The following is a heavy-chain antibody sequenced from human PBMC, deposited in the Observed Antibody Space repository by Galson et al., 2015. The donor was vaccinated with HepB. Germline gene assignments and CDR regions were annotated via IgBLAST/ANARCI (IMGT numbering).Heavy chain of an antibody. V-gene: IGHV3-30-3*01. CDR1: GFTFSSYA. CDR3: ARDSFTVDPDSSGWDDLFDY. Sequence: SLRLSCAASGFTFSSYAMHWVRQAPGKGLEWVAVISYDGSNKYYADSVKGRFTISRDNSKNTLYLQMNSLRAEDTAVYYCARDSFTVDPDSSGWDDLFDYWGQGTLVTVSS. D-gene: IGHD6-19*01. CDR2: ISYDGSNK. J-gene: IGHJ4*02.